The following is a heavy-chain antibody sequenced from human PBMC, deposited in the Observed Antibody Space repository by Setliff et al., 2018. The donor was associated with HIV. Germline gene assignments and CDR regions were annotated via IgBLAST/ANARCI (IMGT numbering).Heavy chain of an antibody. CDR3: ARGGAIGVSVGAT. D-gene: IGHD2-15*01. V-gene: IGHV3-7*01. J-gene: IGHJ5*02. CDR1: GFSVSDYW. CDR2: INQDGSEQ. Sequence: LRLSCVASGFSVSDYWMIWVRQAPGKGLEWLANINQDGSEQNSADSLKGRFSVSKDNAKNSLSLQMNSLRAEDTAVYYCARGGAIGVSVGATWGQGTLVTVSS.